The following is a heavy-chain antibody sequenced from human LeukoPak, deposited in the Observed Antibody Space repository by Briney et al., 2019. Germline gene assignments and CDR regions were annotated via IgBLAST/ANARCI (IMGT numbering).Heavy chain of an antibody. Sequence: GGSLRLSCAASGFTFSSYEMNWVRQAPGKGLEWVSYISSSGSTIYYADSVKGRFTISRDNAKNSLYLQMNSLRAEDTAVYYCARPLRNHPTATGDYWGQGTLVTVSS. CDR1: GFTFSSYE. CDR2: ISSSGSTI. V-gene: IGHV3-48*03. J-gene: IGHJ4*02. CDR3: ARPLRNHPTATGDY. D-gene: IGHD1-14*01.